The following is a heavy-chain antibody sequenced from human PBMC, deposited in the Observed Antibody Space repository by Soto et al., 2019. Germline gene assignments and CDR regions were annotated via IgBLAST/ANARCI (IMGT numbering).Heavy chain of an antibody. V-gene: IGHV3-23*01. CDR3: EKRAKLSFDY. CDR1: GFKFSAYS. CDR2: ITERGADR. J-gene: IGHJ4*01. Sequence: EVQLLESGGGLVQPGGSLRLSCAASGFKFSAYSMSWVRQAPGKGLEWFSSITERGADRFYADSVKGGFTISRDNYKCTVSLQMSSVRVEDTAVYYCEKRAKLSFDYWGHGILGTVSP.